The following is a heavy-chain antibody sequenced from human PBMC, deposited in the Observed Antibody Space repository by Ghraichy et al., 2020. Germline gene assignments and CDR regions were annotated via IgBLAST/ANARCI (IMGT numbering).Heavy chain of an antibody. CDR3: ARPFSFDY. CDR1: GFTFSSYD. J-gene: IGHJ4*02. CDR2: ISGSGAST. V-gene: IGHV3-23*01. Sequence: GESQNISCAASGFTFSSYDMSWVRQAPGKGLEWVSVISGSGASTNYADSVKGRFTISRDNSKNTLYLQLNSLTAEDAAVYYCARPFSFDYWGQGTLVTVSS.